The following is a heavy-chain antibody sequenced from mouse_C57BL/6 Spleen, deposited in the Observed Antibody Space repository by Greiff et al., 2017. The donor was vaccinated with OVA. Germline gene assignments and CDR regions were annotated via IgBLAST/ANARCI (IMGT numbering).Heavy chain of an antibody. CDR1: GYSITSGYD. Sequence: EVKVVESGPGMVKPSQSLSLTCTVTGYSITSGYDWHWIRHFPGNKLEWMGYISYSGSTNYNPSLKSRISITHATSKIHFFQKLNSVTTEDTATEYCARAGFTTWYFDVWGTGTTVTVAS. J-gene: IGHJ1*03. CDR3: ARAGFTTWYFDV. CDR2: ISYSGST. V-gene: IGHV3-1*01. D-gene: IGHD2-12*01.